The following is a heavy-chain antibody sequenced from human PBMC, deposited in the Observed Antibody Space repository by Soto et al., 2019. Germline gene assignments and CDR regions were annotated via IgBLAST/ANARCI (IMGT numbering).Heavy chain of an antibody. Sequence: QVQLVQSGTEVKKPGTSVIISCKASGYTFTTYAMHWVRQAPGQRLEWMGWINADNGDTKYSEDFQGRVAIARDTSASTAYMELSSLRSEDTAIYYCARGATKNWPYDYWGQGTLVTVSS. J-gene: IGHJ4*02. CDR2: INADNGDT. CDR1: GYTFTTYA. D-gene: IGHD1-1*01. V-gene: IGHV1-3*01. CDR3: ARGATKNWPYDY.